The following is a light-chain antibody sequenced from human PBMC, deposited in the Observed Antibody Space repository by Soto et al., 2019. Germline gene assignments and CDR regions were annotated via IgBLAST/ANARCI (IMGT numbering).Light chain of an antibody. Sequence: QSALTQPASVSGSPGQSITISCTGTSSDVGGYNDVSWYQQHPGKAPKLMIYEVTNRPSGVSNRFSGSKSGNTASLTISGLRAEDEADYYCGSYTSSTTLYVFGTGTKVTVL. CDR1: SSDVGGYND. CDR2: EVT. J-gene: IGLJ1*01. V-gene: IGLV2-14*01. CDR3: GSYTSSTTLYV.